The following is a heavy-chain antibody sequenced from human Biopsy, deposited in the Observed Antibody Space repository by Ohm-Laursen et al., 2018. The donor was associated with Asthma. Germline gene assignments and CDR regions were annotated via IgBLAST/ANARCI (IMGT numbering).Heavy chain of an antibody. J-gene: IGHJ6*02. CDR3: ARGPELDV. Sequence: SDTLSLTWDVYPGSFSGFFWTWTRQSPGKGLEWIGETNERGVTNNNPSLKSRVIISIDTYWNRVSLKLTSVTAADTAVYYCARGPELDVWGQGTTVTVSS. CDR1: PGSFSGFF. V-gene: IGHV4-34*01. CDR2: TNERGVT.